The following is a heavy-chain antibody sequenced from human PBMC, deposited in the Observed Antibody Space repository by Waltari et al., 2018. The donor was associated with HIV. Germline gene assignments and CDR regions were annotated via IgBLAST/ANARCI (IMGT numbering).Heavy chain of an antibody. CDR2: ISAYNGNT. Sequence: QVQLVQSGAEVKKPGASVKVSCKASGYTFPSYGSSWVRQAPGQGLEWMGWISAYNGNTNYAQKLQGRVTMTTDTSTSTAYMELRSLRSDDTAVYYCARDKTTYYYGSGVSYWGQGTLVTDSS. CDR1: GYTFPSYG. V-gene: IGHV1-18*01. CDR3: ARDKTTYYYGSGVSY. J-gene: IGHJ4*02. D-gene: IGHD3-10*01.